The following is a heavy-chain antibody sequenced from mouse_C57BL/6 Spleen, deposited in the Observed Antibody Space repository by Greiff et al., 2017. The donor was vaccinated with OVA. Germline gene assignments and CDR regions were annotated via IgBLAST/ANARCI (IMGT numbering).Heavy chain of an antibody. D-gene: IGHD2-3*01. CDR2: IDPETGGT. V-gene: IGHV1-15*01. CDR3: TRGGLYDGYYFDY. Sequence: SGAELVRPGASVTLSCKASGYTFTDYEMHWVKQTPVHGLEWIGAIDPETGGTAYNQKFKGKAILTADKSSSTAYMELRSLTSEDSAVYYCTRGGLYDGYYFDYWGQGTTLTVSS. CDR1: GYTFTDYE. J-gene: IGHJ2*01.